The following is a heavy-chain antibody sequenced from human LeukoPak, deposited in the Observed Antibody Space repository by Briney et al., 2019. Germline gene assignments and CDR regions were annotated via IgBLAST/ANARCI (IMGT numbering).Heavy chain of an antibody. Sequence: SETLSLTCTVSGGSISSYYWSWIRQPPGKGLEWIGYIYYTGSTNYNPSLKSRVTISVDTSKNQFSLKLTSVTAADTAVYYCARPLQGRTVTLHYWGQGTLVTVSS. CDR2: IYYTGST. J-gene: IGHJ4*02. D-gene: IGHD4-17*01. CDR1: GGSISSYY. CDR3: ARPLQGRTVTLHY. V-gene: IGHV4-59*01.